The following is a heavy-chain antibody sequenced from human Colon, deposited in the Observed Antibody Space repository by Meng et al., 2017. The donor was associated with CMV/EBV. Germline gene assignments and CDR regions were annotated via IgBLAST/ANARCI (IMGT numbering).Heavy chain of an antibody. CDR1: GDTYTDYY. CDR3: ARVKVSGTFYFQH. V-gene: IGHV1-2*02. CDR2: INPNSGGT. Sequence: KASGDTYTDYYRHWVRQAPGQGVEWMGWINPNSGGTTYEQKFQRRVTMTRDTSISTAYMELSSLRSDDTALYYCARVKVSGTFYFQHWGQGTPVTVSS. D-gene: IGHD6-19*01. J-gene: IGHJ1*01.